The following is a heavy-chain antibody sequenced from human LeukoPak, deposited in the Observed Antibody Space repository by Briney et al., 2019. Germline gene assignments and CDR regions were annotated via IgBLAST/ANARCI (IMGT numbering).Heavy chain of an antibody. V-gene: IGHV3-9*01. J-gene: IGHJ1*01. CDR2: ISWNSGSI. Sequence: PGGSLRLSCAASGFTFDDYAMHWVRQAPGKGLEWVSGISWNSGSIDYADSVKGRFTISRDNAKNSLYLQMNSLRAEDTALYYCAKARSDSSGFQHWGQGTLVTVSS. CDR3: AKARSDSSGFQH. D-gene: IGHD3-22*01. CDR1: GFTFDDYA.